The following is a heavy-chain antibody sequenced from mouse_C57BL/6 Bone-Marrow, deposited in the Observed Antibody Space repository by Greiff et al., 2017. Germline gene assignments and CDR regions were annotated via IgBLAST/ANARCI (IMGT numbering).Heavy chain of an antibody. Sequence: VQLQQSGAELARPGASVKMSCKASGYTFTSYTMHWVNQRPGQGLEWIGYINPSSGYTKYNQKFKDKATLTADKSSSTAYMQLSSLTSEDSAVYYCARFQTAQALWGQGTTLTVSS. J-gene: IGHJ2*01. V-gene: IGHV1-4*01. D-gene: IGHD3-2*02. CDR3: ARFQTAQAL. CDR2: INPSSGYT. CDR1: GYTFTSYT.